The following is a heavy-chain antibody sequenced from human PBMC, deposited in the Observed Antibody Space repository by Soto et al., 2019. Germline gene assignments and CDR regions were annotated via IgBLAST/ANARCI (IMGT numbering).Heavy chain of an antibody. D-gene: IGHD2-2*01. V-gene: IGHV5-51*01. Sequence: GESLKISCKGSGYSFTSYWIGWVRQMPGKGLEWMGIIYPGDSDTRYSPSFQGQVTISADKSISTAYLQWSSLKASDTAMYYCARAEGYCSSTSCYYYYGMDVWGQGTTVTVSS. CDR1: GYSFTSYW. CDR2: IYPGDSDT. CDR3: ARAEGYCSSTSCYYYYGMDV. J-gene: IGHJ6*02.